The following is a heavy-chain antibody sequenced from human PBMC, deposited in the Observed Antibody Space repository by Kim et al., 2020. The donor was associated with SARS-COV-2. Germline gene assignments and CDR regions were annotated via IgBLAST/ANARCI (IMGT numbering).Heavy chain of an antibody. CDR3: AYPGTYYYDSSGSTGP. V-gene: IGHV3-30*07. D-gene: IGHD3-22*01. J-gene: IGHJ5*02. Sequence: SVKGRFTISRDNSKNTLYLQMNSLRAEDTAVYYCAYPGTYYYDSSGSTGPLGQGTLVTVSS.